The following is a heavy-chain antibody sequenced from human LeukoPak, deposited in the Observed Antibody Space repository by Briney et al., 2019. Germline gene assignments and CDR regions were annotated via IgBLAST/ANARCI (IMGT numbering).Heavy chain of an antibody. CDR3: ARDGGYCEGITCPGDL. D-gene: IGHD2-15*01. J-gene: IGHJ5*02. CDR1: GFTVGTYW. V-gene: IGHV3-7*03. CDR2: IDRDGTTK. Sequence: GGSLRLSCAASGFTVGTYWMSWVRQAPGKGLEWVANIDRDGTTKFYLDSLEGRFTISRDNAKNSLYLQGNSLRVEDTAVYYYARDGGYCEGITCPGDLWGQGALVAVSS.